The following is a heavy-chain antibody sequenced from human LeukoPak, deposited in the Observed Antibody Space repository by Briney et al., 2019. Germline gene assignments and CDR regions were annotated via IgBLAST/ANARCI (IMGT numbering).Heavy chain of an antibody. V-gene: IGHV1-2*02. CDR2: INPNSGGT. D-gene: IGHD6-6*01. J-gene: IGHJ6*03. CDR3: ARGRSSSLPYYYYMDV. Sequence: ASVKVSCKASGYTFTGYYMHWVRQAPGQGLEWMGWINPNSGGTNYAQKFQGRVTMTRGTSISTAYMELSRLRSDDTAVYYCARGRSSSLPYYYYMDVWGKGTTVTVSS. CDR1: GYTFTGYY.